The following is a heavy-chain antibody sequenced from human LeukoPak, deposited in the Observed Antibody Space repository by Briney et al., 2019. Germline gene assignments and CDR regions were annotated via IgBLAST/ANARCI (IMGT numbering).Heavy chain of an antibody. CDR2: IRYDGSNK. Sequence: PGGSLRLSCAASGFTFSSYGMHWVRQAPGKGLEWVAFIRYDGSNKYYADSVKGRFTISRDNSKNTLYLQMNSLRAEDTAVYYCLSDYYDSSLIDYWGQGTLVTVSS. CDR1: GFTFSSYG. J-gene: IGHJ4*02. D-gene: IGHD3-22*01. V-gene: IGHV3-30*02. CDR3: LSDYYDSSLIDY.